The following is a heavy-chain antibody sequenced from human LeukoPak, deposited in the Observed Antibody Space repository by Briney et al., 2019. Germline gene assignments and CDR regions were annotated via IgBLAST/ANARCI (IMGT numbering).Heavy chain of an antibody. CDR2: ISGSGGST. Sequence: PGGSLRLSCAASGFTFSSYAMSWVRQAPGKGLEWVSAISGSGGSTYYADSVKGRFTISRDNSKNTLYLQMNSLRAEDTAVYYCARDLITMVRGVIYYYYGMDVWGQGTTVTVSS. V-gene: IGHV3-23*01. J-gene: IGHJ6*02. D-gene: IGHD3-10*01. CDR3: ARDLITMVRGVIYYYYGMDV. CDR1: GFTFSSYA.